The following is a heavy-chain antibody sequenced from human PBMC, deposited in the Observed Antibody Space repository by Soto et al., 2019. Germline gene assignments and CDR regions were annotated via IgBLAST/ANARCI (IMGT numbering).Heavy chain of an antibody. CDR3: ARGWGYDSSDYYYAY. J-gene: IGHJ4*02. Sequence: QVQLVQSGAEVRKPGSSVKVSCKASGGTFSRHTISWVRQAPGQGLEWMGGIIPMFGTANHAQKFQGRVTIMADESTSTAAMELSSLRSEDTAIYYCARGWGYDSSDYYYAYWGQGTPVIVSS. CDR2: IIPMFGTA. D-gene: IGHD3-22*01. CDR1: GGTFSRHT. V-gene: IGHV1-69*01.